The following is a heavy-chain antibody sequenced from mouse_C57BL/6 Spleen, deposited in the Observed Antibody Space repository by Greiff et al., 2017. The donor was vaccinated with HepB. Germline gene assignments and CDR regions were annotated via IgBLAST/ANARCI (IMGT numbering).Heavy chain of an antibody. D-gene: IGHD1-1*01. CDR2: IYPRSGNT. Sequence: VQGVESGAELARPGASVKLSCKASGYTFTSYGISWVKQRTGQGLEWIGEIYPRSGNTYYNEKFKGKATLTADKSSSTAYMELRSLTSEDSAVYFCARSHYGSSYEIFDYWGQGTTLTVSS. J-gene: IGHJ2*01. CDR3: ARSHYGSSYEIFDY. V-gene: IGHV1-81*01. CDR1: GYTFTSYG.